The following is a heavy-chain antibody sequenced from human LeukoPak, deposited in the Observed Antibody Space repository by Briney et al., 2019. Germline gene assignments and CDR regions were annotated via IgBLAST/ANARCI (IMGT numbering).Heavy chain of an antibody. CDR1: GFTFSTYT. V-gene: IGHV3-21*01. D-gene: IGHD3-22*01. CDR3: ARQGPGYYDSSGYPYYFDY. Sequence: GGSLRLSCAASGFTFSTYTLNWVRQAPGKGLEWVSSISSGYTYIYYADSVKGRFTISRDNAKNSLYLQMSSLRAEDTAVYYCARQGPGYYDSSGYPYYFDYWGQGTLVTVSS. J-gene: IGHJ4*02. CDR2: ISSGYTYI.